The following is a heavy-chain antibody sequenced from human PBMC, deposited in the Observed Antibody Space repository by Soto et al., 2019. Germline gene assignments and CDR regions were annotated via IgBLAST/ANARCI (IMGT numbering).Heavy chain of an antibody. V-gene: IGHV3-48*01. J-gene: IGHJ6*02. D-gene: IGHD3-10*01. CDR1: GFTFSSYS. CDR2: ISSSSNTI. Sequence: EVQLVESGGGLVQPGGSLRLSCAASGFTFSSYSMNWVRQAPGKGLQWISYISSSSNTIYYADSVKGRFTISRDYAKNSLYLQMTSLTAEVTAVYYCVRRVPGDQTYFWYGMDVLCPGTTVNGSS. CDR3: VRRVPGDQTYFWYGMDV.